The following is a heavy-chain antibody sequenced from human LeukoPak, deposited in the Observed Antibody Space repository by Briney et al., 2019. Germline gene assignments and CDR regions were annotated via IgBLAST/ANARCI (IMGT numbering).Heavy chain of an antibody. V-gene: IGHV3-9*01. Sequence: GGSLRLSCAASGFTLGDYDIHWVRQAPGKGPEWVSSISSNSDTIAYAEPVKGRFTVSRDNTINSLYLQMDSLRVEDAALYYCLTSSFDHWGQGTLVTVSS. CDR3: LTSSFDH. CDR1: GFTLGDYD. J-gene: IGHJ4*02. CDR2: ISSNSDTI.